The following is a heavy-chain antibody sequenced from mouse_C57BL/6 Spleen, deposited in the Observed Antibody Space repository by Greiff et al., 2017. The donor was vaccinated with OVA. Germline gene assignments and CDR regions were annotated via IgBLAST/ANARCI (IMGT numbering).Heavy chain of an antibody. D-gene: IGHD1-1*01. Sequence: VQLQQSGAELVRPGASVTLSCKASGYTFTDYEMHWVKQTPVHGLEWIGAIDPATGGTAYNQKFKGKAILTADKSSSTAYMELRSLTSEDSAVYYCTRYYYGSSRDFDYWGQGTTLTVSS. J-gene: IGHJ2*01. CDR2: IDPATGGT. V-gene: IGHV1-15*01. CDR1: GYTFTDYE. CDR3: TRYYYGSSRDFDY.